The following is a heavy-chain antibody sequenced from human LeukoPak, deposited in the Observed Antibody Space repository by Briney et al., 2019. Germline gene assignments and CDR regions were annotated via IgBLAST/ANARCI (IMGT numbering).Heavy chain of an antibody. CDR2: INHSGST. CDR3: ARYQLLYFWFDP. CDR1: GGSFSGYY. Sequence: PSETLSLTCAVYGGSFSGYYWSWIRQPPGKGLEWIGEINHSGSTNYNPSLKSRVTISVDTSKNQFSLELSSVTAADTAVYYCARYQLLYFWFDPWGQGTLVTVSS. J-gene: IGHJ5*02. D-gene: IGHD2-2*02. V-gene: IGHV4-34*01.